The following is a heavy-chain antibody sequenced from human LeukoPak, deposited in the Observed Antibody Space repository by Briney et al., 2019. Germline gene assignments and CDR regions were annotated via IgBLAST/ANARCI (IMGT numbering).Heavy chain of an antibody. Sequence: KPSETLSLTCTVSGDSFSSYHWTWIRQPAGKGLNWIGRIYTGGTTNYNPSLKSRVSMSIDTSKNQFSLKLGSVTAADTAVYYCARQRGYNYGYFDYWGQGTLVTVSS. D-gene: IGHD5-18*01. CDR2: IYTGGTT. J-gene: IGHJ4*02. CDR1: GDSFSSYH. CDR3: ARQRGYNYGYFDY. V-gene: IGHV4-4*07.